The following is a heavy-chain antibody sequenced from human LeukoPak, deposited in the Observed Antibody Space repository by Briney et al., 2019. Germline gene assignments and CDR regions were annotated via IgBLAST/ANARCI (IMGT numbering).Heavy chain of an antibody. CDR2: INHRGDT. CDR1: GGSFGTYY. J-gene: IGHJ4*03. D-gene: IGHD1-1*01. CDR3: ARGPTISETGYFDY. V-gene: IGHV4-34*01. Sequence: PSETLSLTCAVYGGSFGTYYWSWIRQSPGRGLEWIAEINHRGDTNYNPSVKSRVTISVDTSKNQFSLKVSSLTAADTAVYYCARGPTISETGYFDYWGQGTLVTVSS.